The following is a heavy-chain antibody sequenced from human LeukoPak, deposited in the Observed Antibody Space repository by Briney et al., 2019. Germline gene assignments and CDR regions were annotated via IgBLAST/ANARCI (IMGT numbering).Heavy chain of an antibody. CDR1: GGSISSSSYS. D-gene: IGHD3-10*01. J-gene: IGHJ4*02. CDR2: IYYSGST. Sequence: SETLSLTCTVSGGSISSSSYSWGWIRQPPGKGLEWFGRIYYSGSTYYNPSLKSRVTISVDTSKNQFSLKLSSVTAADTAVYYCARLEYYYQHRFDYWGQGTLVTVSS. V-gene: IGHV4-39*01. CDR3: ARLEYYYQHRFDY.